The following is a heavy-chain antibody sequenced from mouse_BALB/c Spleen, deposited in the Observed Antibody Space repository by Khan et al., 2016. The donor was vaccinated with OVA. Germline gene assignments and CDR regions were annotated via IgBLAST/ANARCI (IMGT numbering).Heavy chain of an antibody. Sequence: EVELVESGGDLVKPGGSLRLSCAASGFTFSAYGMSWVRQPPDKRLEWVATINSDGYSTYYPDTVKGRFTISRNNAENTLYLQMSSLKSEDTAIYYCASHLTGSFAYWGQGTLVTVSA. CDR3: ASHLTGSFAY. J-gene: IGHJ3*01. D-gene: IGHD4-1*01. V-gene: IGHV5-6*01. CDR1: GFTFSAYG. CDR2: INSDGYST.